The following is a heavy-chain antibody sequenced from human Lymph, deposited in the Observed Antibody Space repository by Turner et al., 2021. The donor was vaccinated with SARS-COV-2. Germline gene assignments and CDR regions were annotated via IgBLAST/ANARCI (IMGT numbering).Heavy chain of an antibody. J-gene: IGHJ6*02. CDR1: GFTFNIYW. V-gene: IGHV3-74*01. Sequence: EVQLVESGGGLVQPGGSLRLSCAASGFTFNIYWMHWVRQAPGKGLWWVSRINSDGSRTSYADSVKGRFTISRDNAKNTLYLQMNSLRAEDTAVYYCAREDPIMITVGGVGGGMDVWGQGTTVTVSS. CDR2: INSDGSRT. CDR3: AREDPIMITVGGVGGGMDV. D-gene: IGHD3-16*01.